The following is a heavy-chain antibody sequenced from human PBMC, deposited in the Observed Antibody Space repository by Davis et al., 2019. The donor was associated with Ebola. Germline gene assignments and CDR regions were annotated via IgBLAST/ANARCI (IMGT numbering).Heavy chain of an antibody. Sequence: GESLKISCKGSGYSFTSYWISWVRQMPGKGLEWMGRIDPSDSYTNYSPSFQGHVTISADKSISTAYLQWSSLKASDTAMYYCARRLEIDPTAVAGFDYWGQGTLVTVSS. D-gene: IGHD6-19*01. CDR1: GYSFTSYW. J-gene: IGHJ4*02. CDR2: IDPSDSYT. CDR3: ARRLEIDPTAVAGFDY. V-gene: IGHV5-10-1*01.